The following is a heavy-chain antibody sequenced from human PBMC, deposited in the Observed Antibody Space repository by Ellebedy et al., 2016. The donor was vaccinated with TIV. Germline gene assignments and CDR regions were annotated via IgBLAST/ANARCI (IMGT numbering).Heavy chain of an antibody. V-gene: IGHV4-61*01. Sequence: SETLSLTCSVSDGSVSSVTNHWSWIRQPPGKGLEWIGSLYYSGSTDYSPSLKSRVTISVDTSKNQFSLKLSSVTAADTAVYYWARGGGSGRHRGLLDYWGQGTLVTVSS. D-gene: IGHD3-10*01. J-gene: IGHJ4*02. CDR1: DGSVSSVTNH. CDR3: ARGGGSGRHRGLLDY. CDR2: LYYSGST.